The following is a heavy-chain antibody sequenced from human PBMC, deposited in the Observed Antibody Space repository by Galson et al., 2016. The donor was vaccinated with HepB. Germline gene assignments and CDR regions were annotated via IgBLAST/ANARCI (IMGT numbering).Heavy chain of an antibody. J-gene: IGHJ4*02. CDR3: ARQSVGAFDY. CDR1: GGSIVSSSSY. D-gene: IGHD1-26*01. Sequence: SETLSLTCTVSGGSIVSSSSYWGWIRQPPGKGLDWIGNMFYSGSTYYNPSLKSRVTISVDTSRNQFSLQLTSVTAADTAVYYCARQSVGAFDYWGQGTLVTVSS. V-gene: IGHV4-39*01. CDR2: MFYSGST.